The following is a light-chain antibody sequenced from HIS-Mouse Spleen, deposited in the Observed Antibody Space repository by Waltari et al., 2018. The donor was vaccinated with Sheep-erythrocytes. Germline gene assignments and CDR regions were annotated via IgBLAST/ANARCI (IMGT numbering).Light chain of an antibody. CDR2: DVS. V-gene: IGLV2-11*01. Sequence: QSALTQPRLVSGSPGQSVTISCPGTSRDVGGYNYVSWYKQHPGKAPKLMLYDVSKRPPGVPDRFSGSKSGNTASLTISGLQAEDEADYYCCSYAGSYNHVFATGTKVTVL. CDR3: CSYAGSYNHV. J-gene: IGLJ1*01. CDR1: SRDVGGYNY.